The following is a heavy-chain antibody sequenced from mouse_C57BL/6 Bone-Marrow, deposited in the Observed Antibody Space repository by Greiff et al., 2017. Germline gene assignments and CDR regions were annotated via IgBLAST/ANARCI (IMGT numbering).Heavy chain of an antibody. D-gene: IGHD2-2*01. CDR2: ISNGGGST. CDR1: GFTFSDYY. CDR3: ARHGYDVWFAY. J-gene: IGHJ3*01. Sequence: EVQVVESGGGLVQPGGSLKLSCAASGFTFSDYYMYWVRQTPEKRLEWVAYISNGGGSTYYPDTVKGRFTISRDNDKNTLYLQMSRLKSEDTAMYYCARHGYDVWFAYWGQGTLVTVSA. V-gene: IGHV5-12*01.